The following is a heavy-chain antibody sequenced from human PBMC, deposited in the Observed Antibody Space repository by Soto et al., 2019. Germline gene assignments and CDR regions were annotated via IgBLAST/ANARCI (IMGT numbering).Heavy chain of an antibody. Sequence: EVQLLESGGGLVQPGGSLRLSCAASGFTFNAYAMTWVRQAPGKGLEWVSAIGGSGGNRYYADSVRGRFTISRDISKDTVDLQMNSQRVEDTAVYYCARVAADDINLVDNWGKGSLVSVSS. CDR1: GFTFNAYA. J-gene: IGHJ4*02. V-gene: IGHV3-23*01. CDR3: ARVAADDINLVDN. D-gene: IGHD1-1*01. CDR2: IGGSGGNR.